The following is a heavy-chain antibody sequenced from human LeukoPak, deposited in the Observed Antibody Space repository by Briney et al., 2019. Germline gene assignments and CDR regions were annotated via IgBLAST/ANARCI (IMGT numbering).Heavy chain of an antibody. CDR3: ARDGEMATIENYFDY. J-gene: IGHJ4*02. D-gene: IGHD5-24*01. CDR1: GGSISSSSYY. Sequence: SETLSLTCTVSGGSISSSSYYWGWIRQPPGKGLEWIGSIYYSGSTHYNPSLKSRVTVSVDTSKNQFSLKLSSVTAADTAVYYCARDGEMATIENYFDYWGQGTLVTVSS. CDR2: IYYSGST. V-gene: IGHV4-39*07.